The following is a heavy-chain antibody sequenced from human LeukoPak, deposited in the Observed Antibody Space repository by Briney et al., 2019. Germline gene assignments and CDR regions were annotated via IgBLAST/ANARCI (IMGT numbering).Heavy chain of an antibody. D-gene: IGHD3-22*01. V-gene: IGHV3-23*01. J-gene: IGHJ4*02. Sequence: GGSLRLSCAASGFTFSSYAMSWVRQAPGKGLEWVSAISDSGGSTYYADSVKGRFTISRDNSKNTLYLQMNSLRAEDTAVYYCAKATPGYYYDSSGWFVGLDYWGQGTLVTVSS. CDR3: AKATPGYYYDSSGWFVGLDY. CDR2: ISDSGGST. CDR1: GFTFSSYA.